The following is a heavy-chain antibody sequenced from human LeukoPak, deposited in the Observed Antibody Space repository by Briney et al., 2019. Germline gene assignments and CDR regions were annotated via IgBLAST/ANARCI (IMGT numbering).Heavy chain of an antibody. D-gene: IGHD3-10*01. Sequence: PGGSLRLSCAASGFTFSSYGIHWVRQAPGKGLEWVAFIRYDGSNKYYADSVKGRFTISRDNSKNTLYLQMNSLRAEDTAVYYCAKDRRGYYGSASAVDYWGQGTLVTVSS. CDR1: GFTFSSYG. J-gene: IGHJ4*02. V-gene: IGHV3-30*02. CDR2: IRYDGSNK. CDR3: AKDRRGYYGSASAVDY.